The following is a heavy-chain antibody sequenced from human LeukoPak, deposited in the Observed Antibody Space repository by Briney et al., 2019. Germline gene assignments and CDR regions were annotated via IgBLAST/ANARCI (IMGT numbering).Heavy chain of an antibody. CDR3: TTDPQGGSDAFDI. V-gene: IGHV3-15*01. J-gene: IGHJ3*02. D-gene: IGHD1-26*01. Sequence: GGSLRLSCAASRFTFSNAWMSWVRQAPGNGLEWVGRIKSKTDGGTTDYAAPGKGRFTISRDDSKNTLYLQMNSLKTEDTAVYYCTTDPQGGSDAFDIWGQGTMVTLSS. CDR1: RFTFSNAW. CDR2: IKSKTDGGTT.